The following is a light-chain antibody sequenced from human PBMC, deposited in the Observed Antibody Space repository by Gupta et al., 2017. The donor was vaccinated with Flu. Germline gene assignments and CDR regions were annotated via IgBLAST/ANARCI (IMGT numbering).Light chain of an antibody. J-gene: IGLJ3*02. V-gene: IGLV7-46*01. Sequence: QAAVTQVSSLSVPPGGTVTLTCDSSTGAVTSGNYPFWFQQKPAQAPRTWMYDTSSKHAWTPARVSGSVVGGTEVLTXSXEEAEDXSEYDYLHAYDNASRVIGGGTKLTVL. CDR3: LHAYDNASRV. CDR1: TGAVTSGNY. CDR2: DTS.